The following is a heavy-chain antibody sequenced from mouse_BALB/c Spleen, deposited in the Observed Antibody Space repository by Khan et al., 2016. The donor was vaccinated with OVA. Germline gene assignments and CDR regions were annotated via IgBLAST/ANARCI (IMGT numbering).Heavy chain of an antibody. Sequence: QVRLQQSGPGLVAPSQSLSITCTVSGFSLTSYGVNWVRQPPGKGLEWLGVIWGDGNTNYPSALISRLSISKDNSRTHVFLKLNSLQTDDTATDYCAKFDGIFYAMDYWGQGTSVTVSS. CDR2: IWGDGNT. CDR1: GFSLTSYG. V-gene: IGHV2-3*01. CDR3: AKFDGIFYAMDY. D-gene: IGHD2-3*01. J-gene: IGHJ4*01.